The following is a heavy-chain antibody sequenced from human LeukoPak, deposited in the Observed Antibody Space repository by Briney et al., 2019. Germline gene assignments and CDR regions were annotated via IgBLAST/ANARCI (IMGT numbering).Heavy chain of an antibody. J-gene: IGHJ4*02. V-gene: IGHV3-74*01. Sequence: GGSLRLSCAASGFTFSSYWMHWVRQAPGKGLVWVSRIHSDGRSTDYADSVKGRFTISRDNAKNTLNLQMNSLRAEDTAVYYCTRVGSSGSVDYWGQGTLVTVSS. CDR3: TRVGSSGSVDY. D-gene: IGHD1-1*01. CDR2: IHSDGRST. CDR1: GFTFSSYW.